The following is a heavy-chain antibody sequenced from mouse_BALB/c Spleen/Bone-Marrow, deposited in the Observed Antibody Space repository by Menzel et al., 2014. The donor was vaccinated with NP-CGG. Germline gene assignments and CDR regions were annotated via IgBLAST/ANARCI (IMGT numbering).Heavy chain of an antibody. V-gene: IGHV1S22*01. CDR1: GYTFTSYW. D-gene: IGHD1-2*01. Sequence: LKESGSELVRPGASVKLSCKASGYTFTSYWMHWVKQRPGQGLEWIGNIYPGSGSTNYDEKFKSKATLTVDTSSSTAYTQLSSLTSEDSAVYYCTPRLRYWGQGTTLTVSS. CDR2: IYPGSGST. J-gene: IGHJ2*01. CDR3: TPRLRY.